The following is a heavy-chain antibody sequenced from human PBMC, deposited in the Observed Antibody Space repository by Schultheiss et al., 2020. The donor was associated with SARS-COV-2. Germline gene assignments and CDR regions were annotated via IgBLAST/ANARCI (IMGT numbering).Heavy chain of an antibody. J-gene: IGHJ6*02. CDR1: GYTFTSYY. V-gene: IGHV1-2*06. CDR3: ARSDIAARPRYYYGMHV. D-gene: IGHD6-6*01. Sequence: GESLKISCKASGYTFTSYYMHWVRQAPGQGLEWMGRINPNSGGTNYAQKFQGRVTMTRDTSISTAYMELSRLRSDDTAVYYCARSDIAARPRYYYGMHVWGQGTTVTVSS. CDR2: INPNSGGT.